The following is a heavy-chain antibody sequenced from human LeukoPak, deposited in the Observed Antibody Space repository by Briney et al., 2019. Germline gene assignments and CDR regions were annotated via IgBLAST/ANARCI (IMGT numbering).Heavy chain of an antibody. V-gene: IGHV3-30*02. CDR1: GFTFSSYG. J-gene: IGHJ4*02. D-gene: IGHD3-3*01. CDR3: ANLPTPYDFWSDKDY. CDR2: IWYDGGNK. Sequence: PGGSLRLSXAASGFTFSSYGMHWVRQAPGKGLEWVAFIWYDGGNKYYADSVKGRFTISRDNSKNTLYLQMNSLRAEDTAVYYCANLPTPYDFWSDKDYWGQGTLVTVSS.